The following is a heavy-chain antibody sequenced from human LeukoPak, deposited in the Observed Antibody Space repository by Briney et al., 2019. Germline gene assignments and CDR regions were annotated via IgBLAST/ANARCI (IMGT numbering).Heavy chain of an antibody. V-gene: IGHV4-59*01. J-gene: IGHJ3*02. D-gene: IGHD3-22*01. CDR2: IYYSGST. Sequence: SETRSLTCTVSGGSFSSFHWSWIRQPPGKRLEWIGYIYYSGSTNSNPSLKSRVIISADTSKSQFSLKLSSVTAADTAMYYCARGNYDSRGYSNAFDIWGQGAMVTVSS. CDR3: ARGNYDSRGYSNAFDI. CDR1: GGSFSSFH.